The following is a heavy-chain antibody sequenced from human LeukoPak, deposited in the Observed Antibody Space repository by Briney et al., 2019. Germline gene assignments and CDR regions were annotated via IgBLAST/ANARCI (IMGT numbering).Heavy chain of an antibody. CDR3: ARFPRY. CDR2: IYYSGST. V-gene: IGHV4-59*11. J-gene: IGHJ4*02. Sequence: SETLSLTCTVSGDSISNHYWSWIRQPPGKGLEWIGYIYYSGSTNYNPSLKSRVTMSVDTSKNQFSLKLSSVTAADTAVYYCARFPRYWGQGTLVTVSS. CDR1: GDSISNHY.